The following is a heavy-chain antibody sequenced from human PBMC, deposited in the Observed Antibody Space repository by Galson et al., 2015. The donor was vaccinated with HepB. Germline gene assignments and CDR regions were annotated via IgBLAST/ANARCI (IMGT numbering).Heavy chain of an antibody. CDR1: GYTFTSYY. CDR2: INPSGGST. Sequence: SVKVSCKASGYTFTSYYMHWVRQAPGQGLEWMGIINPSGGSTSYAQKFQGRVTMTRDTSTSTVYMELSSLRSEDTAVYYCARDRGYCSGGSCNLFVYWGLGTLVTVSS. CDR3: ARDRGYCSGGSCNLFVY. D-gene: IGHD2-15*01. J-gene: IGHJ4*02. V-gene: IGHV1-46*03.